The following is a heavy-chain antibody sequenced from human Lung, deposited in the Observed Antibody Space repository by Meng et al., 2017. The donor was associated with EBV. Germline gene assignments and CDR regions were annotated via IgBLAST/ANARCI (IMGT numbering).Heavy chain of an antibody. CDR2: IYYSGST. V-gene: IGHV4-31*03. J-gene: IGHJ4*02. Sequence: VQLQESGPGLVKPSQTLSLTCTVSGGSISSGGYYWSWIRQHPGKGLEWIGYIYYSGSTFYTPSLKSRATLSVDTSKNQFSLKLNSVTAADTAVYYCARLRLVWMFDYWGQGALVTVSS. D-gene: IGHD6-19*01. CDR1: GGSISSGGYY. CDR3: ARLRLVWMFDY.